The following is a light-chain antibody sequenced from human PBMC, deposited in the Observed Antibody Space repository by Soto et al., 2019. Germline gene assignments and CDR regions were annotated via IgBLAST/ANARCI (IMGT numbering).Light chain of an antibody. V-gene: IGKV1-39*01. CDR2: AAS. J-gene: IGKJ3*01. CDR1: QSISTY. CDR3: QQSYSNPFT. Sequence: DIQMTQSPSSLSASVGDRVTITCRASQSISTYLNWYQQKPGKAPKVLIYAASSLQSGVTSRFSGSGSGTDFTLTISSLQPEDFATYYCQQSYSNPFTFGPGTKVDIK.